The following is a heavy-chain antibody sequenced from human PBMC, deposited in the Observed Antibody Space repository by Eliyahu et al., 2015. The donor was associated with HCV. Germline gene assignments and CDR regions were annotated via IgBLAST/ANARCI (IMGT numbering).Heavy chain of an antibody. V-gene: IGHV4-59*01. CDR2: IYYSGST. CDR1: GGSISSYY. D-gene: IGHD3-10*01. J-gene: IGHJ5*02. Sequence: QVQLQESGPGLVKPSETLSLTCTVSGGSISSYYWSWIRQPPGKGLEWIGYIYYSGSTNYNPPLKSRVTISVDTSKNQFSLKLSSVTAADTAVYYCAREKVRGVSNWFDPWGQGTLVTVSS. CDR3: AREKVRGVSNWFDP.